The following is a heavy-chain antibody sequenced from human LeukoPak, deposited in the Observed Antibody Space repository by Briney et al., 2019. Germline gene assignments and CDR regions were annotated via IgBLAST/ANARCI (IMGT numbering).Heavy chain of an antibody. D-gene: IGHD3-22*01. J-gene: IGHJ3*02. CDR1: GGSISSFY. V-gene: IGHV4-59*08. CDR3: ARLVLTPAYFDSSGFFDI. CDR2: IYYSGST. Sequence: PSETLSLTCTVSGGSISSFYWSWIRQPPGKGLEWIGYIYYSGSTNYNPSLKSRVTVSVDTSKNQFSLKLTSVTAADTAVYYCARLVLTPAYFDSSGFFDIWGQGTMVTVSS.